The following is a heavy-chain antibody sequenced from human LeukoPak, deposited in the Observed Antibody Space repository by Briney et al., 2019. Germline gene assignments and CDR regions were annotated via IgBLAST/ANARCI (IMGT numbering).Heavy chain of an antibody. CDR3: ARALGGPDAFDI. Sequence: PSETLSLTCTVSGGSISSYYWSWIRQPPGKGLEWIGYIYYSGSTNYNPSLKSRVTISVDTSKNQFSLKLSSVTAADTAVYYCARALGGPDAFDIWGQGTMVTVSS. CDR2: IYYSGST. D-gene: IGHD3-10*01. CDR1: GGSISSYY. J-gene: IGHJ3*02. V-gene: IGHV4-59*01.